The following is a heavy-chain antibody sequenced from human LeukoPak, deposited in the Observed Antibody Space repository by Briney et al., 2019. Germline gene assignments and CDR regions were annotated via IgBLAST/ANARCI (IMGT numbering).Heavy chain of an antibody. D-gene: IGHD6-13*01. CDR3: ARGRGAYSSSWPRGSWFDP. Sequence: KASETLSLTCAVYGGSFSGYYWSWIRQPPGRGLEWIGEINHSGSTNYNPSLKSRVTISVDTSKNQFSLKLSSVTAADTAVYYCARGRGAYSSSWPRGSWFDPWGQGTLVTVSS. CDR1: GGSFSGYY. V-gene: IGHV4-34*01. CDR2: INHSGST. J-gene: IGHJ5*02.